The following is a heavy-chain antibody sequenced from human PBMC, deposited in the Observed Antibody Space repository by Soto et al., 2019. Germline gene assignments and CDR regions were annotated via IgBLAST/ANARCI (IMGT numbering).Heavy chain of an antibody. Sequence: QVQLVQSGAEVKTPGASVKVSCKASGYTFTNYGFSWVRQVPGQGLEWMGWINTYNGNTNYAQMLQGRVTMTTDTSTSTAYMELRSLRSDDTAVYYCARDAYGDYGYWGQGTLVTVSS. V-gene: IGHV1-18*01. J-gene: IGHJ4*02. D-gene: IGHD4-17*01. CDR3: ARDAYGDYGY. CDR1: GYTFTNYG. CDR2: INTYNGNT.